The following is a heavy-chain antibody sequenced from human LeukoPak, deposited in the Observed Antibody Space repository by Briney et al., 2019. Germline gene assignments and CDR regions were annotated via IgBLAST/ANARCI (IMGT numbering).Heavy chain of an antibody. CDR2: ISSSGSTI. J-gene: IGHJ4*02. CDR1: GFTFSDYS. D-gene: IGHD1-7*01. Sequence: GGSLRLSCAASGFTFSDYSMTWIRQAPGKGLECVSYISSSGSTIYYADSVKGRFTISSDNAKNSLFLQMNSLRAEDTAVYFCARERSSYNWNSGYFDYWGQGTLVTVSS. CDR3: ARERSSYNWNSGYFDY. V-gene: IGHV3-11*04.